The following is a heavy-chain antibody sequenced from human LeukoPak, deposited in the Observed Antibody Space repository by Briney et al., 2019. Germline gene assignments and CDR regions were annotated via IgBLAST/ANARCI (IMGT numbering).Heavy chain of an antibody. CDR2: INPNSGGT. J-gene: IGHJ6*03. CDR3: ARARDYEGYMDV. Sequence: ASVKVSCKASGYTFTGYYMYWVRQAPGQGLEWMGRINPNSGGTNYAQKFQGRVTMTRDTSISTAYMELSRLRSDDTAVYYCARARDYEGYMDVWGKGTTVTVSS. D-gene: IGHD4-17*01. CDR1: GYTFTGYY. V-gene: IGHV1-2*06.